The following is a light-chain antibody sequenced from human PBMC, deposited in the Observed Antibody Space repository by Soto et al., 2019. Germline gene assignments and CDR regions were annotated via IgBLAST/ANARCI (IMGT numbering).Light chain of an antibody. CDR1: HSVNSH. Sequence: MMMTQSPATFSVSPVERVTLSCRTSHSVNSHVAWYQQKPGQAPRLLLYGASTRATGIPVRFSGSGFGTEFTLTISSLQSEDFAVYYCQQYKNWPLFGQGTRLEIK. CDR2: GAS. CDR3: QQYKNWPL. J-gene: IGKJ5*01. V-gene: IGKV3-15*01.